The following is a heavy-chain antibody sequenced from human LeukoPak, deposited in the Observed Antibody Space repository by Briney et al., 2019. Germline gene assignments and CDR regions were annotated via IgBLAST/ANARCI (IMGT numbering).Heavy chain of an antibody. CDR3: ATARRYDSGWYGDY. CDR1: GGTFSSYA. CDR2: IIPIFGTA. Sequence: ASVKVSCKASGGTFSSYAISWVRQAPGQGLEWMGGIIPIFGTANYAQKFQGRVTITAHESTSTAYMQLSSLRSEDTAVYYCATARRYDSGWYGDYGGQETLVTVPS. V-gene: IGHV1-69*13. J-gene: IGHJ4*02. D-gene: IGHD6-19*01.